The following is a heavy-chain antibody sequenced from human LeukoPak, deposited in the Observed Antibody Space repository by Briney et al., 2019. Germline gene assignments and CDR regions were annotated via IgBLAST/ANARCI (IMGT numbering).Heavy chain of an antibody. J-gene: IGHJ4*02. Sequence: GGSLRLSCAASGFTFDDYGMSWVRQAPGKGLEWGSGINWNGGSTGYADSVKGRFTISRDNAKNSLYLQMNSLRAEDTALYYCARDPYYYDSSGYYNCDYWGRKPGVSVSS. V-gene: IGHV3-20*04. CDR3: ARDPYYYDSSGYYNCDY. D-gene: IGHD3-22*01. CDR1: GFTFDDYG. CDR2: INWNGGST.